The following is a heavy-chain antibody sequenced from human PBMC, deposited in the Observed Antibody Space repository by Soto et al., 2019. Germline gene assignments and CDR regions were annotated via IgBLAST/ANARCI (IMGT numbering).Heavy chain of an antibody. J-gene: IGHJ6*02. CDR1: GYTFSNYG. Sequence: ASVKVSCKASGYTFSNYGLSWVRQAPGQGLEWMGWITTYNGNTEYAQKFQGRVTMTTDASTSTAYMELGSLRSDDTAIYYCARALTGYGMDVWGQGTTVTVSS. V-gene: IGHV1-18*01. CDR2: ITTYNGNT. CDR3: ARALTGYGMDV.